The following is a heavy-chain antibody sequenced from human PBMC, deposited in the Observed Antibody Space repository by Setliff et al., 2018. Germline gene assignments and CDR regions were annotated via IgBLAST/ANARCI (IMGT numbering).Heavy chain of an antibody. V-gene: IGHV3-20*04. J-gene: IGHJ4*02. CDR3: AKDSLLRYFDWLLDYFDY. CDR1: GFTFDDYG. D-gene: IGHD3-9*01. Sequence: GGSLRLSCAASGFTFDDYGMSWVRQAPGKGLEWVSGINWNGGSTGYADSVKGRFTISRDNAKNSLYLQMNSLRAEDTAVYYCAKDSLLRYFDWLLDYFDYWGQGTLVTVSS. CDR2: INWNGGST.